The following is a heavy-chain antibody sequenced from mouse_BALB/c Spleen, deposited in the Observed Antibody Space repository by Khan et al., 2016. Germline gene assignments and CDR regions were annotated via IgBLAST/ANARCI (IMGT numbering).Heavy chain of an antibody. V-gene: IGHV1-7*01. Sequence: QVRLQQSGAELAKPGVSVKISCKASGYTFTSYWIHWVKQRPGQGLEWIGYISPSTGYTEYNQKFKDKATLTADKSSSTAYMQLSSLTSEDSAVYYCASDGNYWFAYWGQGTLVTVAA. D-gene: IGHD2-1*01. CDR1: GYTFTSYW. J-gene: IGHJ3*01. CDR3: ASDGNYWFAY. CDR2: ISPSTGYT.